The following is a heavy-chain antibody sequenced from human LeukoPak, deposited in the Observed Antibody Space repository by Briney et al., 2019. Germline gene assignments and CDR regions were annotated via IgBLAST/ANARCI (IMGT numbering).Heavy chain of an antibody. D-gene: IGHD3-22*01. J-gene: IGHJ4*02. CDR1: GYTFTSYA. CDR3: ARDYYYDSSGYYCLFDY. CDR2: ISAYNGNT. V-gene: IGHV1-18*01. Sequence: ASVKVSCKASGYTFTSYAMNWVRQAPGQGLEWMGWISAYNGNTNYAQKLQGRVTMTTDTSTSTAYMELRSLRSDDTAVYYCARDYYYDSSGYYCLFDYWGQGTLVTVSS.